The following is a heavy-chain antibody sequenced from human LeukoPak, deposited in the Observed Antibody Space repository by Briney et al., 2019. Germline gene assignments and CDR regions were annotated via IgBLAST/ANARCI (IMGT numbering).Heavy chain of an antibody. CDR2: INPNSGGT. J-gene: IGHJ4*02. D-gene: IGHD3-22*01. V-gene: IGHV1-2*02. CDR3: ARVLPDGYFPFDY. CDR1: GYTLTELS. Sequence: ASVKVSCKVSGYTLTELSMHWVRQAPGQGLEWMGWINPNSGGTNYSHKFQGRVTMTRDTSISTTSMELSSLRSDDTAVYYCARVLPDGYFPFDYWGQGTLVTVSS.